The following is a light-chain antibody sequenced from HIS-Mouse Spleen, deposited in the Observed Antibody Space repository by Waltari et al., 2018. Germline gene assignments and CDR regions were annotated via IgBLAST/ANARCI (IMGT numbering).Light chain of an antibody. Sequence: DIQLTQSPGTLSLSPGERATLSCRASQSVSSSYLSLYQQKPGHATRLLIYGASSRATGIPDRFSGSGSGTDFTLTISRLEPEDFAVYYCQQYGSSRALTFGGGTKVEIK. V-gene: IGKV3-20*01. CDR2: GAS. J-gene: IGKJ4*01. CDR1: QSVSSSY. CDR3: QQYGSSRALT.